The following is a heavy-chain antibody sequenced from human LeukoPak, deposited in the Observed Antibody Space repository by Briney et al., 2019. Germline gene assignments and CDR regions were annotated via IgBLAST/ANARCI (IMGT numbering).Heavy chain of an antibody. D-gene: IGHD6-13*01. CDR2: IYYSGST. CDR1: GGSISSSSYY. CDR3: ARDRPYSSSWRDFDY. V-gene: IGHV4-39*07. Sequence: PSETLSLTCTVSGGSISSSSYYWGWIRQPPGKGLEWIGSIYYSGSTYYNPSLKSRVTISVDTSKNQFSLKLSSVTAADTAVYYCARDRPYSSSWRDFDYWGQGTLVTVSS. J-gene: IGHJ4*02.